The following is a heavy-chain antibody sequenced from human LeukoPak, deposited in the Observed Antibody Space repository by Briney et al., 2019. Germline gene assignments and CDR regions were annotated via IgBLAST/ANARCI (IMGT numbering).Heavy chain of an antibody. D-gene: IGHD6-19*01. CDR1: GGSISSYY. CDR3: ARSQMGPLAVAEQNAFDI. V-gene: IGHV4-59*01. Sequence: SETLSLTCTVSGGSISSYYWSWLRQPPGKGLEWIGYIYYSGSTNYNPSLKSRVTISVDTSKNQFSLKLSSVTAADTAVYYCARSQMGPLAVAEQNAFDIWGQGTMVTVSS. CDR2: IYYSGST. J-gene: IGHJ3*02.